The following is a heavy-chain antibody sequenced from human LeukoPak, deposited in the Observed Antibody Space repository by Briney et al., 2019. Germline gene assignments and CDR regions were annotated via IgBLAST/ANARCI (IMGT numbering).Heavy chain of an antibody. Sequence: GGSPRLSCAASGFTFSSYWMTWVRQAPGKGLEWVANIKQDGNEKYYVDSVKGRFTISRDNAKNSLYLQMNSLRAEDTAVYYCARASGAVLNTCFDPWGQGTLVTVSS. J-gene: IGHJ5*02. CDR1: GFTFSSYW. D-gene: IGHD2-8*01. CDR2: IKQDGNEK. CDR3: ARASGAVLNTCFDP. V-gene: IGHV3-7*01.